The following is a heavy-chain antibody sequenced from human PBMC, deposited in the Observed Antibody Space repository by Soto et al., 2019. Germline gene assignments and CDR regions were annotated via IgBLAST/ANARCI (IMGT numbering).Heavy chain of an antibody. J-gene: IGHJ5*02. V-gene: IGHV1-69*13. CDR3: ARDRGPSSGYYPYWFDP. CDR1: GGTFSSYA. Sequence: SVKVSCKASGGTFSSYAISWVRQAPGRGLEWMGEIIPIFGTANYAQKFQGRVTITADESTSTAYMELSSLRSEDTAVYYCARDRGPSSGYYPYWFDPWGQGTLVTVSS. CDR2: IIPIFGTA. D-gene: IGHD3-22*01.